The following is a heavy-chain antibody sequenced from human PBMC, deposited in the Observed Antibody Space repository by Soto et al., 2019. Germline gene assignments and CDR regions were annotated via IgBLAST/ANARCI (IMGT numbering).Heavy chain of an antibody. D-gene: IGHD3-22*01. V-gene: IGHV1-69*01. CDR2: IIPIFGTV. Sequence: QVQLVQSGAEVKKPGSSVKVSCKASGGTFSSYAISWVRQAPGQGLEWMGGIIPIFGTVNYAQKFQGRVTITADESTSTAYMELSSLRSEDTAVYYCASGRQYYDSSAHYFDYWGQGTLVTVSS. CDR1: GGTFSSYA. CDR3: ASGRQYYDSSAHYFDY. J-gene: IGHJ4*02.